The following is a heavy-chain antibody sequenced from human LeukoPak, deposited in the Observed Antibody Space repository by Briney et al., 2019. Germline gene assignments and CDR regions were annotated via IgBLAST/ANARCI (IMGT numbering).Heavy chain of an antibody. D-gene: IGHD5-24*01. J-gene: IGHJ4*02. Sequence: GGSLGLSCAASGFTFSSSAMSWVRQAPGKGLEWVSSISGSGSGGSTYYADSVKGRFTTSRDNSKNTLYLQMNSLRAEDTAVYYCAKSGYNRFDYWGQGTLVTVSS. CDR1: GFTFSSSA. V-gene: IGHV3-23*01. CDR3: AKSGYNRFDY. CDR2: ISGSGSGGST.